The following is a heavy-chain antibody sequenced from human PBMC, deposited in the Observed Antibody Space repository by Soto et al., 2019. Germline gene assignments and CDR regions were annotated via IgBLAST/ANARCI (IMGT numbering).Heavy chain of an antibody. CDR2: ISYDGSNT. V-gene: IGHV3-30-3*01. CDR3: ARVLGIRFEGYYGMDV. D-gene: IGHD3-16*01. Sequence: GGFIRLRYAASGCNFIGFAGRRVRKNTGKGLEWVAVISYDGSNTYYADSVKGRFTISRDNSKNTLYLQMNSLRAEDTAVYYCARVLGIRFEGYYGMDVWGQGTTVTVSS. J-gene: IGHJ6*01. CDR1: GCNFIGFA.